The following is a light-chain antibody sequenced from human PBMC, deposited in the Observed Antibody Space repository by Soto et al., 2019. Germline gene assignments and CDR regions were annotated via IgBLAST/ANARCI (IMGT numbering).Light chain of an antibody. J-gene: IGLJ2*01. Sequence: SYELTQPPSVSVSPGQTASITCSGDKLGDKYACWYQQKPGQSPVLVIYQDSKRPSGIPERFSGSNSGNTATLTISWTQAIDEADYYCQEWDSSTVVFGGGTKVTVL. CDR1: KLGDKY. CDR3: QEWDSSTVV. V-gene: IGLV3-1*01. CDR2: QDS.